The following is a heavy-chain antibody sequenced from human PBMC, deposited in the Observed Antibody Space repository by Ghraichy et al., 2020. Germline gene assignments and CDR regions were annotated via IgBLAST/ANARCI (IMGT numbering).Heavy chain of an antibody. J-gene: IGHJ3*02. CDR3: ARHDYDILTGSGAFDI. CDR2: IYYSGTS. D-gene: IGHD3-9*01. V-gene: IGHV4-39*01. CDR1: GGSISSSTYY. Sequence: SETLSLTCSVSGGSISSSTYYWGWIRQPPGKGLEWIGSIYYSGTSDYNPSVKSRLTILVDTSKNQFSLKLTSVIAADTGVYYCARHDYDILTGSGAFDIWGQGTMVTVSS.